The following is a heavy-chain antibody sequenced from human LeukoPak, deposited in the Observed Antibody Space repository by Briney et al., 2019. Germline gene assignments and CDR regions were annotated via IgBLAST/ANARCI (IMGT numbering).Heavy chain of an antibody. CDR1: GGSISSSSYY. J-gene: IGHJ4*02. Sequence: SETLSLTCTVSGGSISSSSYYWGWIRQPPGKGLEWIGSIYYSGSTYYNPSLKSRVTISVDTSKNQFSLKLSSVTAADTAVYYCARLTGTSVDYWGQGTLVTVSS. V-gene: IGHV4-39*01. CDR2: IYYSGST. CDR3: ARLTGTSVDY. D-gene: IGHD1-1*01.